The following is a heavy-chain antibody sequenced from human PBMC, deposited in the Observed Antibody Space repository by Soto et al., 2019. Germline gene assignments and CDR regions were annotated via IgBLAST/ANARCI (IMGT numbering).Heavy chain of an antibody. V-gene: IGHV3-23*01. Sequence: EVQLLESGGGLVQPGGSLRLSCGASGFTFSTYAMSWVRQAPGKGLERVAGISDSGDRTYHADSVKGRLTISRDNSKNTLFLQMISLRVEDTATYYCAKGFGSDWSYFDYWGQGDRVTVSS. J-gene: IGHJ4*02. CDR3: AKGFGSDWSYFDY. D-gene: IGHD3-9*01. CDR1: GFTFSTYA. CDR2: ISDSGDRT.